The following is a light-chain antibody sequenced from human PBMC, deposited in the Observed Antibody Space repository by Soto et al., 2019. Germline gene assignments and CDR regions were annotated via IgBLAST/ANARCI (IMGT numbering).Light chain of an antibody. V-gene: IGKV3-11*01. Sequence: EIVLTHSPAALSSSPGERATLSCMASQSVSSNLAWNQQKPGQTPRLLIYDASNRATGIPARFSGSGSGTDVTLTISSRESEDFAIYYCHQRSNWPRTFGQGTKVVIK. J-gene: IGKJ1*01. CDR2: DAS. CDR3: HQRSNWPRT. CDR1: QSVSSN.